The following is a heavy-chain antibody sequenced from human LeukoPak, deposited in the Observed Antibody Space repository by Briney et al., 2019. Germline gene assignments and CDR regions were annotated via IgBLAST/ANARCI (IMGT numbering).Heavy chain of an antibody. CDR3: AMELDTTTDAFDI. J-gene: IGHJ3*02. V-gene: IGHV1-2*02. CDR1: GYTFSDYY. Sequence: GASVKVSCKASGYTFSDYYMHGVRQAPGHGLEWMGCTNPNSGDTKYAQKFQGRVTMTRDTSINTVYMELSRLRSDDTAVYYCAMELDTTTDAFDIWGQGTMVTVSS. D-gene: IGHD1-26*01. CDR2: TNPNSGDT.